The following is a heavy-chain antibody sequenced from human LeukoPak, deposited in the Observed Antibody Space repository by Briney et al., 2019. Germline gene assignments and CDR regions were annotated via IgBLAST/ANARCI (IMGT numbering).Heavy chain of an antibody. V-gene: IGHV3-7*01. CDR3: ARERGIVGATSIFDY. Sequence: GGSLRLSCAASGFTFSSYWMSWVRQTPGKGLEWVANIKQDGSEKYYVDSVKGRFTISRDNAKNSLYLQMNSLRAEDTAVYYCARERGIVGATSIFDYWGQGALVTVSS. CDR1: GFTFSSYW. D-gene: IGHD1-26*01. J-gene: IGHJ4*02. CDR2: IKQDGSEK.